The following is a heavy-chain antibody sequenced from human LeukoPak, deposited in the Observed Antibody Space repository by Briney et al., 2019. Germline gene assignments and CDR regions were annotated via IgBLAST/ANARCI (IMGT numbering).Heavy chain of an antibody. D-gene: IGHD4-11*01. V-gene: IGHV3-11*01. CDR1: GSTFSDYY. CDR3: ARDYHDYSNPDYMDV. Sequence: GGSLRLSCAASGSTFSDYYMSWIRQAPGKGLEWVSYISSSGSTIYYADSVKGRFTISRDNAKSSLYLQMNSLRAEDTAVYYCARDYHDYSNPDYMDVWGKGTTVTVSS. CDR2: ISSSGSTI. J-gene: IGHJ6*03.